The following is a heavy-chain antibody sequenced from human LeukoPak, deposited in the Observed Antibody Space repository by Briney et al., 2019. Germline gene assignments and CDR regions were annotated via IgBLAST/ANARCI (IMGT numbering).Heavy chain of an antibody. Sequence: KPSETLSLTCAVYGGSFSDYYWSWIRQPPGKGLEWIGEINHSGSTNYNPSLKSRVTILVDTSKNQFSLKLSSVTAADTAVYYCARGYSGGSFFDPWGQGTLVTVSS. CDR3: ARGYSGGSFFDP. J-gene: IGHJ5*02. CDR2: INHSGST. D-gene: IGHD2-15*01. V-gene: IGHV4-34*01. CDR1: GGSFSDYY.